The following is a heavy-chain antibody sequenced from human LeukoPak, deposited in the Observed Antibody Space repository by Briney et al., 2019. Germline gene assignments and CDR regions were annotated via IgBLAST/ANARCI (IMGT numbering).Heavy chain of an antibody. V-gene: IGHV3-21*01. CDR1: GFTFSSYN. Sequence: GGSLRLSCAASGFTFSSYNMNWVRQAPGKGLEWVSSISSSSSYIYYADSVKGRFTISRDNAKNSLYLQMNSLRAEDTAVYYCARYCSITSCYLGYYYGMDVWGEGTTVTVSS. CDR2: ISSSSSYI. CDR3: ARYCSITSCYLGYYYGMDV. D-gene: IGHD2-2*01. J-gene: IGHJ6*04.